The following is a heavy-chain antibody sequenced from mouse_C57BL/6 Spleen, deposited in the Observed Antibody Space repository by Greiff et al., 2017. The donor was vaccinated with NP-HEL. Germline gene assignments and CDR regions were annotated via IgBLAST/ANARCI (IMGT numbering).Heavy chain of an antibody. J-gene: IGHJ1*03. CDR1: GYTFTNYW. D-gene: IGHD1-1*01. CDR3: ARAPDDYGSSGGYFEV. Sequence: QVQLKQSGAELVRPGTSVKMSCKASGYTFTNYWIGWAKQRPGHGLEWIGDIYPGGGYTNYNEKFKGKATLTADKSSSTTYMQFSSLTSEDSAIYYCARAPDDYGSSGGYFEVWGTGTTVTVSS. V-gene: IGHV1-63*01. CDR2: IYPGGGYT.